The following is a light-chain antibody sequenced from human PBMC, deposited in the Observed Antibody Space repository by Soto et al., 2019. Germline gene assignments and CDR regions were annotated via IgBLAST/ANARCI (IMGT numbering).Light chain of an antibody. Sequence: ETVLTQSPGTLSLSPGERATLSCRASQSVSNSYLAWYQQKPGQAPRLLIYGASSRATGIPDRFSGSGSGTDFTLTISRLEPEEFSVYYCQQYGNSPSTFGQGTRLEMK. J-gene: IGKJ5*01. CDR3: QQYGNSPST. CDR2: GAS. CDR1: QSVSNSY. V-gene: IGKV3-20*01.